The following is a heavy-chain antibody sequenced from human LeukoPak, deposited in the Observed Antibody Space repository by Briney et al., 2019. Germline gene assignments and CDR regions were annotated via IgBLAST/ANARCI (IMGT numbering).Heavy chain of an antibody. J-gene: IGHJ3*02. Sequence: GGSLRLSCAASGFTFSDYYMSWIRHAPGKGLEWVSYISHSDTIYYADSVKGRFTISRDNSKNTLYLQMNSLRVEDTAVYYCANDDYYDSSGQLDAFDIWGQGTMVTVSS. V-gene: IGHV3-11*01. D-gene: IGHD3-22*01. CDR2: ISHSDTI. CDR1: GFTFSDYY. CDR3: ANDDYYDSSGQLDAFDI.